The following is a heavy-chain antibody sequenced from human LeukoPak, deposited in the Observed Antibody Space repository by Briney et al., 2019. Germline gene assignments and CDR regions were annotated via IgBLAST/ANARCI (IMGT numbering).Heavy chain of an antibody. D-gene: IGHD5-12*01. J-gene: IGHJ4*02. CDR1: GFTFSSYA. Sequence: GGSLRLSCAATGFTFSSYAMSWVRQAPGKGLEWVSAISGNGGNTYYADSLKGRFTISRDSSKNTLYLQVNSLRVEDTAIYYCAKAGYSGGDYWGQGTLVTVSS. CDR3: AKAGYSGGDY. V-gene: IGHV3-23*01. CDR2: ISGNGGNT.